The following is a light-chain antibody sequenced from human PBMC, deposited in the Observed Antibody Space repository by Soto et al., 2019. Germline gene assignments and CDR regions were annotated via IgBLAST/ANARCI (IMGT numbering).Light chain of an antibody. V-gene: IGKV3-20*01. Sequence: EIVLTQSPGTLSLSPGERATLSCRASQSVRSSYLAWYQQKPGQAPRLLIYSASSRATGIPDRFSGSGSGTDFTLTISRLEPEDFAVYYCQQYGRSPWTFGQGTKVDI. CDR3: QQYGRSPWT. CDR2: SAS. CDR1: QSVRSSY. J-gene: IGKJ1*01.